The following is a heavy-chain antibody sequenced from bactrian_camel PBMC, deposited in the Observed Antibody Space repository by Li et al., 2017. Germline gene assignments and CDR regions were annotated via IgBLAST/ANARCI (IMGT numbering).Heavy chain of an antibody. Sequence: HVQLVESGGGSVQAGGSLKLSCTASEYFIGSCGMGWHRQAPGKERELVSAISTDGTTTYADSVKGRFTISRGNAKNTLYLHMNSLKTEDTAVYYCATAGPWLSMPDWGQGTQVTVS. D-gene: IGHD6*01. CDR2: ISTDGTT. J-gene: IGHJ4*01. CDR3: ATAGPWLSMPD. V-gene: IGHV3S55*01. CDR1: EYFIGSCG.